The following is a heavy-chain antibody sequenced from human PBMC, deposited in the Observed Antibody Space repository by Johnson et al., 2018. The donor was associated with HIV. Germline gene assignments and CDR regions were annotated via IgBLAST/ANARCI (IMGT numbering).Heavy chain of an antibody. D-gene: IGHD3-22*01. V-gene: IGHV3-66*01. J-gene: IGHJ3*02. CDR2: IYSGGRT. CDR3: ARGAPRITMIDDAFEI. CDR1: GFTFNTYW. Sequence: VQLVESGGGLVKPGGSLRLSCAASGFTFNTYWMSWVRQAPGKGLEWGSVIYSGGRTFYADSVKGRFTISRDNSKNTLYLQMNSLRAEDTAVYYCARGAPRITMIDDAFEIWGQGTMVTVSS.